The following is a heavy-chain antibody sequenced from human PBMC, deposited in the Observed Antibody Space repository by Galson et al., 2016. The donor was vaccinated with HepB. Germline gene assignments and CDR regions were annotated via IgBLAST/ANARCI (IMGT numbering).Heavy chain of an antibody. CDR2: IYLSDSDT. J-gene: IGHJ3*01. Sequence: QSGAEVKKPGESLKISCQGSGYTFTDYWIGWVRQMPGKGLELLGIIYLSDSDTRYSPSFKGQVTISAVQYTNTAYLQWSSLKASDTAMYYCARRMVGYYGSGYAFDLWGQGTLVTVSS. D-gene: IGHD3-10*01. CDR1: GYTFTDYW. CDR3: ARRMVGYYGSGYAFDL. V-gene: IGHV5-51*01.